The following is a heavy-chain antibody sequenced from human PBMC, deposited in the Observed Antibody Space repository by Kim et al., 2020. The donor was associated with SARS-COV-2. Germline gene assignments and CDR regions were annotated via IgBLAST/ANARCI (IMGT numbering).Heavy chain of an antibody. CDR1: GFTFSSYA. J-gene: IGHJ4*02. V-gene: IGHV3-30*04. CDR3: ARDLEQQLVGSYHPAAPAGY. D-gene: IGHD6-13*01. Sequence: GGSLRLSCAASGFTFSSYAMHWVRQAPGKGLEWVAVISYDGSNKYYADSVKGRFTISRDNSKNTLYLQMNSLRAEDTAVYYCARDLEQQLVGSYHPAAPAGYWGQGTLVTVSS. CDR2: ISYDGSNK.